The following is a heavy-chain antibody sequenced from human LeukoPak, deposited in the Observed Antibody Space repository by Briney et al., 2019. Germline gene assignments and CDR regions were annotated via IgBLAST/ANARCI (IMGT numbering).Heavy chain of an antibody. V-gene: IGHV4-61*02. Sequence: SETLSLTCTVSGGSISSGSYYWSWIRQPAGKGLEWIGRIYTSGSTNYNPSLKSRVTISVDTSKNQFSLKLSSVTAADTAVYYCARERVVITSWGQGTPVTVSS. CDR1: GGSISSGSYY. D-gene: IGHD3-22*01. J-gene: IGHJ5*02. CDR2: IYTSGST. CDR3: ARERVVITS.